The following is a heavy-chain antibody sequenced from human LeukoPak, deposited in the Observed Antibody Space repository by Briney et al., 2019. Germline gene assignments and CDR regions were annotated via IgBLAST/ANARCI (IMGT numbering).Heavy chain of an antibody. CDR1: GFTFRDHA. CDR3: VRWSLGMSAANFYFAMDV. J-gene: IGHJ6*02. CDR2: ISGSGGTT. V-gene: IGHV3-23*01. D-gene: IGHD2-15*01. Sequence: GGSLRLSCAVSGFTFRDHAMSWVRQAPGKGLEWVSSISGSGGTTYYSDSVRGRFSVSRDNSKNTLFLQMKSPSAEDTAVYYCVRWSLGMSAANFYFAMDVWGRGTAVTVS.